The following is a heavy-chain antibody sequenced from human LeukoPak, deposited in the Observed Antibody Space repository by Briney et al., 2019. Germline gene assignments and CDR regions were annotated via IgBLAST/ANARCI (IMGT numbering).Heavy chain of an antibody. Sequence: GGSLRLSCAASGFTFSSYVMSWVRQAPGKGLEWVSSISSSSSYIYYADSVKGRFTISRDNAKNSLYLQMNSLRAEDTAVYYCARGLEMATITGYWGQGTLVTVSS. V-gene: IGHV3-21*01. CDR2: ISSSSSYI. CDR3: ARGLEMATITGY. D-gene: IGHD5-24*01. CDR1: GFTFSSYV. J-gene: IGHJ4*02.